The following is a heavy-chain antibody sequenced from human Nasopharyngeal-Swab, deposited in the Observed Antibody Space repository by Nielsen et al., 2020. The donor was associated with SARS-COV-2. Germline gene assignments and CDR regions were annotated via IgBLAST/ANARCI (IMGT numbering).Heavy chain of an antibody. V-gene: IGHV3-33*01. J-gene: IGHJ4*02. CDR2: IWYDGSNK. Sequence: GESLKISCAASGFTFSSYGMHWVRQAPGKGLEWVAVIWYDGSNKYYADSVKGRFTISRDNSKNTLYLQMNSLRAEDTAVYYCAREGGATLKGLDYWGQGTLVTVSS. CDR1: GFTFSSYG. CDR3: AREGGATLKGLDY. D-gene: IGHD1-26*01.